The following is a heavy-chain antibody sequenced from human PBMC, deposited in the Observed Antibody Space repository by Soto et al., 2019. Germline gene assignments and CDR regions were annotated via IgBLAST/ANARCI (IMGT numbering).Heavy chain of an antibody. CDR3: ASIPVAGQDLLYP. D-gene: IGHD6-19*01. V-gene: IGHV4-59*01. CDR2: INHSGTT. CDR1: GGSLSNYY. Sequence: SETLSLTCTVSGGSLSNYYWSLIRQPPGKGLEWIGYINHSGTTNYNPSLKSRVTISVETSKNQFSLKLNSVTAAATDVYYCASIPVAGQDLLYPWYPGPLLTGSS. J-gene: IGHJ5*02.